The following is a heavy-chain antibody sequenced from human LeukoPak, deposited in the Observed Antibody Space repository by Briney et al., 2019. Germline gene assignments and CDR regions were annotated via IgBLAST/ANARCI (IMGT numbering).Heavy chain of an antibody. V-gene: IGHV4-59*08. D-gene: IGHD2/OR15-2a*01. J-gene: IGHJ4*02. CDR2: IYYSGST. CDR3: ARHFCGFDY. CDR1: GGSISSYY. Sequence: PSETLSLTCTVSGGSISSYYWSWIRQPPGKGLEWIGYIYYSGSTNYNPSLKSRVTISVDTSKNQFSLKLSSVTAADTAVYYCARHFCGFDYWGQGTLVTVSS.